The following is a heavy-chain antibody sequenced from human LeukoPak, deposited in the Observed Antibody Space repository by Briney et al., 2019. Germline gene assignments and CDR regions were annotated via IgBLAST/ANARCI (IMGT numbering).Heavy chain of an antibody. Sequence: PSETLSLTCTVSGGSISSSSYYWGWIRQPPGKGLEWIGSIYYSGSTYYNPSLKSRVTISVDTSKNQFSLKLSSVTAADTAVYYCARVYYGDYLYYFDYWGQGTLVTVSS. D-gene: IGHD4-17*01. J-gene: IGHJ4*02. CDR3: ARVYYGDYLYYFDY. V-gene: IGHV4-39*07. CDR1: GGSISSSSYY. CDR2: IYYSGST.